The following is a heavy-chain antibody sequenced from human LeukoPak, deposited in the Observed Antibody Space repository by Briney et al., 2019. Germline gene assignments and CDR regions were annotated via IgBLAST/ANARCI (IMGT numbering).Heavy chain of an antibody. D-gene: IGHD3-10*01. V-gene: IGHV4-34*01. CDR2: INHSGST. J-gene: IGHJ4*02. CDR1: GGSFSGYY. CDR3: ARSPYYYGSGSYFDY. Sequence: EPSETLSLTCAVYGGSFSGYYWSWIRQPPGKGLEWIGEINHSGSTNYNPSLKSRVTISVDTSKNQFSLKLSSVTAADTAVYYCARSPYYYGSGSYFDYWGQGTLVTVSS.